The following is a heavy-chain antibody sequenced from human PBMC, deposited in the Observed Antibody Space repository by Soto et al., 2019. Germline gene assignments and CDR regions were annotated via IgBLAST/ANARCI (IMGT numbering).Heavy chain of an antibody. CDR2: ISGSGATT. V-gene: IGHV3-23*01. CDR1: GFTFSSYA. CDR3: AKDLWAPYINWFVP. Sequence: GGSLRLSCAASGFTFSSYAMNWVRQAPGKGPEWVSAISGSGATTYYADSVKGRFTISRDNSKNTLYLQMNCLSAEDTALYYCAKDLWAPYINWFVPWGPGALLTVSS. J-gene: IGHJ5*02. D-gene: IGHD2-21*01.